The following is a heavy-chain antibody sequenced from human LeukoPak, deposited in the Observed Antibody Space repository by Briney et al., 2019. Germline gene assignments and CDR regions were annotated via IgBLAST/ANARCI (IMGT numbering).Heavy chain of an antibody. CDR2: INHSGST. J-gene: IGHJ2*01. V-gene: IGHV4-34*01. CDR3: ARGGRYCSSNSCPPRVLDL. CDR1: GGSFSGYY. Sequence: SETLSLTCAVYGGSFSGYYWSWIRQPPGKGLEWIGEINHSGSTNYNPSLKSRVTISVDTSKNQFSLKLSSVTAADTAVYYCARGGRYCSSNSCPPRVLDLWGRGTLVTVSS. D-gene: IGHD2-2*01.